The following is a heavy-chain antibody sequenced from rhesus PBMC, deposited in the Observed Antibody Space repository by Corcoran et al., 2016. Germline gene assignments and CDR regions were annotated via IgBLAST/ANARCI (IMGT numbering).Heavy chain of an antibody. V-gene: IGHV1-138*01. CDR2: IKTTTGDA. CDR1: GYTFTDYY. J-gene: IGHJ4*01. CDR3: IRGGYGTVVDY. D-gene: IGHD4-17*01. Sequence: QVQLVQSGAEVKKPGSSVTVSCWTSGYTFTDYYITWVRQAPGQGLEGMGEIKTTTGDADLAPKFQGRIIMTRDTSTSTADMKLTSLTSEDTAIYYCIRGGYGTVVDYWGQGVLVTVSS.